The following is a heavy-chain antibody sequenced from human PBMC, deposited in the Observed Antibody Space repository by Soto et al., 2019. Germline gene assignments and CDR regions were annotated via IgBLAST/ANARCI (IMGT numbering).Heavy chain of an antibody. CDR2: ISSSGSTR. J-gene: IGHJ4*02. CDR3: ERDVPGFYSSGYFDY. V-gene: IGHV3-48*03. CDR1: GFTFSSYE. D-gene: IGHD3-22*01. Sequence: PGVALRLSCAASGFTFSSYEMNWVRHAPGKGLEWASYISSSGSTRYYADSVNVRVTISIDNAKNSLYLHMNSLRAEDTAVYYCERDVPGFYSSGYFDYWGQGTLVTVSS.